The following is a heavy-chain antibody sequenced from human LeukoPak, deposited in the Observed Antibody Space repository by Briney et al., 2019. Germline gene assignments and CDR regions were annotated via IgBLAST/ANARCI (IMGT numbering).Heavy chain of an antibody. D-gene: IGHD6-13*01. CDR2: IRYDGSNK. CDR1: GFTFSSYG. Sequence: GGSLRLSCAASGFTFSSYGMHWVHQAPGKGLEWVAFIRYDGSNKYYADSVKGRFTISRDNSKNTLYLQMNSLRAEDTAVYYCAKVYSSSWSDAFDIWGQGTMVTVSS. CDR3: AKVYSSSWSDAFDI. V-gene: IGHV3-30*02. J-gene: IGHJ3*02.